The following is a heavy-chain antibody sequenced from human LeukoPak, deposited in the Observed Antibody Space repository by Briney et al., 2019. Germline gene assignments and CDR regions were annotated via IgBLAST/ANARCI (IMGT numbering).Heavy chain of an antibody. CDR1: GFTFSSYA. Sequence: PGGSLRLSCAASGFTFSSYAMHWVRQAPGKGLEWVAVISYDGSNKYYADSVKGRFTISGDNSKNTLYLQMNSLRAEDTAVYYCARSLRYFDWLPHFDYWGQGTLVTVSS. V-gene: IGHV3-30-3*01. CDR2: ISYDGSNK. CDR3: ARSLRYFDWLPHFDY. J-gene: IGHJ4*02. D-gene: IGHD3-9*01.